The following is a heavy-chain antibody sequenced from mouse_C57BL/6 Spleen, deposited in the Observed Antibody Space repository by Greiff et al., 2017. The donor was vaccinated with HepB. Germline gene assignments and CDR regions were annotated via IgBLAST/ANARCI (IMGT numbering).Heavy chain of an antibody. Sequence: EVKLVESGAGLVKPGASLKLSCAASGFTFSDYGMHWVRQAPEEGLEWVAYICSGSSTINYADTVKGRFTISRDNANNTLFLQMTSLRSEDTAMYYCARGGLRGFAYWGQGTLVTVSA. D-gene: IGHD2-4*01. J-gene: IGHJ3*01. CDR1: GFTFSDYG. V-gene: IGHV5-17*01. CDR3: ARGGLRGFAY. CDR2: ICSGSSTI.